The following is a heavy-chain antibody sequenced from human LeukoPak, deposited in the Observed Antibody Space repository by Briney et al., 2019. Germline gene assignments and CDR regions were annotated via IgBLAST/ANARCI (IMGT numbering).Heavy chain of an antibody. CDR2: IYTIGNT. J-gene: IGHJ4*02. V-gene: IGHV4-4*07. Sequence: KPSETLSLTCAVYGGSFSGYYWSWIRQPAGKGLEWIGRIYTIGNTNYSPSLWRRVTISVDTSKNQFSLRLHSVTAADTAVYYCARDRSYYSDTGTDYWGQGALVTVSS. CDR1: GGSFSGYY. CDR3: ARDRSYYSDTGTDY. D-gene: IGHD3-22*01.